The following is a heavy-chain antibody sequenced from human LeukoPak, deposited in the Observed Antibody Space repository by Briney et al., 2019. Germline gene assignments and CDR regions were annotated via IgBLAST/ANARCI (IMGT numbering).Heavy chain of an antibody. D-gene: IGHD3-22*01. Sequence: ASVTVSCKASGYTFTGYYMHWVRQAPGQGLEWMGWINPNSGGTNYAQKFQGRVTMTRDTSISTAYMELSRLRSDDTAVYYCARTRYYYDSSGSNDGFDYWGQGTLVTVSS. J-gene: IGHJ4*02. CDR1: GYTFTGYY. CDR3: ARTRYYYDSSGSNDGFDY. V-gene: IGHV1-2*02. CDR2: INPNSGGT.